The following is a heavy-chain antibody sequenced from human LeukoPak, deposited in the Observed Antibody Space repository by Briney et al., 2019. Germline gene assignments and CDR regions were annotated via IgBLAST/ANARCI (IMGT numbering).Heavy chain of an antibody. J-gene: IGHJ4*02. CDR3: AKDGPDFDY. Sequence: GRSLRLSCAASGFTFSSYAMSWVRQVPGKGLEWVSAISGSGGSTYYADSVKGRLTISRDNSKNTLYLRMNSLRAEDTAVYYCAKDGPDFDYWGQGTLVTVSS. CDR1: GFTFSSYA. CDR2: ISGSGGST. V-gene: IGHV3-23*01.